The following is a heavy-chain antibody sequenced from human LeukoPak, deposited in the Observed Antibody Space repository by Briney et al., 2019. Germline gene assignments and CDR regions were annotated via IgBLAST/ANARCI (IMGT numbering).Heavy chain of an antibody. J-gene: IGHJ3*02. D-gene: IGHD3-3*01. V-gene: IGHV1-46*01. Sequence: ASVKVSCKASGYTFTSYYMHWVRQAPGQGLEWTGKINPSGGSTSYAQKFQGRVTMTRDTSTSTVYMELSSLRSEDTAVYYCARGQLRFLELGAFDIWGQGTMVTVSS. CDR1: GYTFTSYY. CDR3: ARGQLRFLELGAFDI. CDR2: INPSGGST.